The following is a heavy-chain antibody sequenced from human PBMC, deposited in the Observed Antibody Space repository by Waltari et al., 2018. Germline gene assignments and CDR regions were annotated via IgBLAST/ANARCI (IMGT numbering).Heavy chain of an antibody. CDR1: GFTIKDFA. D-gene: IGHD2-2*01. V-gene: IGHV3-30*01. CDR2: ISSDGTNK. J-gene: IGHJ1*01. Sequence: QVHLVASGGGVVQSGKSLRLSCEASGFTIKDFAMHWVRQAPGQGLELVSVISSDGTNKYYADSVKGRFTISRDNSGGTLYLQMNSLRPQDTAIYFCARGDCSSTSCYSLESWGHGTLVTVS. CDR3: ARGDCSSTSCYSLES.